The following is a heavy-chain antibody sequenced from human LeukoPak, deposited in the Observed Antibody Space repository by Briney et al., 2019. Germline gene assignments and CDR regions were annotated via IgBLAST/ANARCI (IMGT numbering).Heavy chain of an antibody. D-gene: IGHD3-10*01. CDR3: ARVFSGGVRGVILVFDY. CDR1: GGSISSYY. J-gene: IGHJ4*02. V-gene: IGHV4-39*07. Sequence: SETLSLTCTVSGGSISSYYWGWIRQPPGKGLEWIGSIYYSGSTYYNPSLKSRVTISVDTSKNQFSLKLSSVTAADTAVYYCARVFSGGVRGVILVFDYWGQGTLVTVSS. CDR2: IYYSGST.